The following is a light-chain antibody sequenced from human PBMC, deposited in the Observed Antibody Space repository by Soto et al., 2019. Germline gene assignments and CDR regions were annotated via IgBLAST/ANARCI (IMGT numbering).Light chain of an antibody. CDR3: QQYETFSGT. CDR2: GAS. J-gene: IGKJ1*01. V-gene: IGKV3-20*01. CDR1: QSVSNNY. Sequence: IVLTHSPGTLSLSPCERATLSCSASQSVSNNYLAWYQQKPGQAPRLLISGASTRAAGISDRFRGSGSGTKFTLTIASLQPDDFATYYCQQYETFSGTFGPGTKVDIK.